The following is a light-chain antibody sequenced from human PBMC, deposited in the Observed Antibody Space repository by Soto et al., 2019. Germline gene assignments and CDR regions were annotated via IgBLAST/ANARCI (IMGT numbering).Light chain of an antibody. CDR1: QSISTY. CDR2: AAS. V-gene: IGKV1-39*01. J-gene: IGKJ1*01. CDR3: QKSYSAPPA. Sequence: DIQMTQSPSSLSASVGDRVTITCRASQSISTYLNWYQQKPGKAPNLLISAASSLVSGVPSRFSGSGSETDFTLTIASLQPEDFATYYCQKSYSAPPAFGQATNVEIK.